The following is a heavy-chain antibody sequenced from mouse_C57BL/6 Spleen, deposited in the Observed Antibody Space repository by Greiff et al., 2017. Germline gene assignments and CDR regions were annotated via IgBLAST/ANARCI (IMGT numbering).Heavy chain of an antibody. CDR1: GYTFTNYW. J-gene: IGHJ1*03. CDR2: IYPGGGYT. Sequence: VQLQQSGAELVRPGTSVKMSCKASGYTFTNYWIGWAKQRPGHGLEWIGDIYPGGGYTNYNEKFKGKATLTADKSTSTAYMQFSSLTSEDSAIYYCAREELQYFDVWGTGTTVTVSS. CDR3: AREELQYFDV. D-gene: IGHD2-1*01. V-gene: IGHV1-63*01.